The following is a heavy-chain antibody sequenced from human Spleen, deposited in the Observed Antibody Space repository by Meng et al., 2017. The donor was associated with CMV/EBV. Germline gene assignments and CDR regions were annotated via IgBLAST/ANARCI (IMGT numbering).Heavy chain of an antibody. Sequence: ASVKVSCKASGYTFTDYYIHWVRQAPGQGLEWMGWVSPDSGGTNYAQKFQGRVTMTRDTSIRTVYMELTRLSSDDTALYFCTRDGAPPMATITPYYQYYGMNVWGQGTTVTVSS. CDR3: TRDGAPPMATITPYYQYYGMNV. CDR1: GYTFTDYY. J-gene: IGHJ6*02. D-gene: IGHD5-24*01. CDR2: VSPDSGGT. V-gene: IGHV1-2*02.